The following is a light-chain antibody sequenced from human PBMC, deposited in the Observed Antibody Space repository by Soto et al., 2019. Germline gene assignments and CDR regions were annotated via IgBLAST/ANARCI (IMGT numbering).Light chain of an antibody. Sequence: EIVLTQSPATLSLSPGERATLSCRASQSIGLAIAWYQHKPGQAPRLLIFDASQRATGIPARFRGSGSGTDFTLSISSLEPEDFAVYYCQQRHSWPPIFTFGPGTKLDIK. J-gene: IGKJ3*01. CDR2: DAS. CDR3: QQRHSWPPIFT. V-gene: IGKV3-11*01. CDR1: QSIGLA.